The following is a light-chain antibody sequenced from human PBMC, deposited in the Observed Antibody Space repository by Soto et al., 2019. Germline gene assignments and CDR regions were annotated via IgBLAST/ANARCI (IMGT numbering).Light chain of an antibody. CDR2: NVS. V-gene: IGLV2-14*01. J-gene: IGLJ2*01. CDR1: SSDVGGYNY. Sequence: QSVLTQPASVSGSPGQSITISCTGTSSDVGGYNYVSWYQQNPGKAPKLMIYNVSNRPSGVSNRFSGPKSGNTASLTISGLQAEDEADYYCSSYTSSNTVLFGGGTKLTVL. CDR3: SSYTSSNTVL.